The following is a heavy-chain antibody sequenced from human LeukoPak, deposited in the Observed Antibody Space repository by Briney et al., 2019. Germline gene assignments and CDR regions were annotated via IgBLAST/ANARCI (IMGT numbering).Heavy chain of an antibody. CDR2: INPNSGGT. D-gene: IGHD6-13*01. CDR1: GYTVTGYY. Sequence: GASVKVSCTASGYTVTGYYMHWGRQAPGQGLEWMGWINPNSGGTNYAQKFQGRGTMTSDTSISTAYMELSRLRSDDTAVYYCVTLLSNAAFDYWGQGTLVTVSS. V-gene: IGHV1-2*02. J-gene: IGHJ4*02. CDR3: VTLLSNAAFDY.